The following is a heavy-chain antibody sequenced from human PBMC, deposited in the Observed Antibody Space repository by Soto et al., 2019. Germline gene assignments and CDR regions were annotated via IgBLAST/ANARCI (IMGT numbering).Heavy chain of an antibody. J-gene: IGHJ6*02. CDR2: MYGAGLT. Sequence: TLSLTCTVSGGSISSGDYSWSWIRQPPGKGLEWIGYMYGAGLTYYNPSLKSRVTISVDKSKNQFSLNLSSVTAADTALYYCARAPAGPSPRWDVWGQGPQVTVSS. V-gene: IGHV4-30-2*01. D-gene: IGHD3-10*01. CDR1: GGSISSGDYS. CDR3: ARAPAGPSPRWDV.